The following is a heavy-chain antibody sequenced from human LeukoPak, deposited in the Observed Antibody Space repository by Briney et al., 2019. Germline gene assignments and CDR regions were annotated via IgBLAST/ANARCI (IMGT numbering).Heavy chain of an antibody. CDR2: TKQDGSEK. Sequence: PGGSLRLSCVASGFTFRSYWMSWVRQAPGKGLEWVATTKQDGSEKYYVDSVKGRFTTSRDIAQNSLYLQMNSLRAEDTAVYFCARDAGYDFWTGYYDFWGQGTLVTVSS. J-gene: IGHJ4*02. CDR1: GFTFRSYW. CDR3: ARDAGYDFWTGYYDF. D-gene: IGHD3-3*01. V-gene: IGHV3-7*05.